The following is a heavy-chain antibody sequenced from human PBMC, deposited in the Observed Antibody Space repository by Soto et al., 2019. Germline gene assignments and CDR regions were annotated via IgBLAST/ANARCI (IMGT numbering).Heavy chain of an antibody. CDR2: IYHSGST. CDR3: ARGYYDFWSGYFNWFDP. CDR1: GGYS. V-gene: IGHV4-30-2*01. D-gene: IGHD3-3*01. J-gene: IGHJ5*02. Sequence: GGYSWSWIRQPPGKGLEWIGYIYHSGSTYYNPSLKSRVTISVDRSKNQFSLKLSSVTAADTAVYYCARGYYDFWSGYFNWFDPWGQGTLVTVSS.